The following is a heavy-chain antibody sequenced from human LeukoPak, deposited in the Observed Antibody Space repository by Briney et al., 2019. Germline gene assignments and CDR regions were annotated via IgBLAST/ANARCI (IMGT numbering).Heavy chain of an antibody. D-gene: IGHD3-22*01. CDR3: AKHLVYYDSSGSTYYFDY. Sequence: PGGSLRLSCAASGFTFSSYAMSWVRQAPGKGLEWVSAISGSGGSTYYADSVKGRFTISRDNSKNTLYLQMNSLRAEDTAVYYCAKHLVYYDSSGSTYYFDYWGQGTLVTASS. CDR2: ISGSGGST. J-gene: IGHJ4*02. CDR1: GFTFSSYA. V-gene: IGHV3-23*01.